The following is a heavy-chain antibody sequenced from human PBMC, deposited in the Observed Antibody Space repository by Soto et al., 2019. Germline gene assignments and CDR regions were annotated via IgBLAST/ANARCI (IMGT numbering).Heavy chain of an antibody. CDR1: GYTFTSYG. V-gene: IGHV1-18*01. CDR3: ARRAPPMDV. Sequence: QVQLVQSGAEVKKPGASVKVSCKASGYTFTSYGISWVRQAPGQGLEWMGWISAYNGNTKYAQKLQGRVTMTTDTTTSTAYKERRSLRADDTAVYYCARRAPPMDVWGQGTTVTVSS. J-gene: IGHJ6*02. CDR2: ISAYNGNT.